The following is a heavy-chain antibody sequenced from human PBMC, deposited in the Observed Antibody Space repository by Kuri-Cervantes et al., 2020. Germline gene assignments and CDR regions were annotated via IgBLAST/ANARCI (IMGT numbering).Heavy chain of an antibody. Sequence: ASVKVSCKASGYTFTNFGFSWVRQAPRQGLEWIGWITTYNGDTGYAHKFQGRVTLTTDTSTTTAHMELRSLRSDDTAVYYCATKGKWDLRGEFYFDHWGQGTLVTVSS. D-gene: IGHD1-26*01. V-gene: IGHV1-18*01. CDR3: ATKGKWDLRGEFYFDH. CDR1: GYTFTNFG. CDR2: ITTYNGDT. J-gene: IGHJ4*02.